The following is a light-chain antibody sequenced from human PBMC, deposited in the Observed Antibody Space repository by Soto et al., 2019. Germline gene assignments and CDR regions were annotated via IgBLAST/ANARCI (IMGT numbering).Light chain of an antibody. CDR1: QTINNW. V-gene: IGKV1-5*03. Sequence: DIQMTQSPSTLSASVGDRVTITCRASQTINNWLAWFQQKPGKAPKLLISKASTLESGVPSRFSGSGPGTEFTLTISSLQPDYFATYYCQRYRIYSTFGQGTKVEIK. CDR3: QRYRIYST. J-gene: IGKJ1*01. CDR2: KAS.